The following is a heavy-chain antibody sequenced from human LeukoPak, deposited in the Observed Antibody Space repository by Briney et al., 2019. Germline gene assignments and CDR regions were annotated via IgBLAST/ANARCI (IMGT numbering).Heavy chain of an antibody. V-gene: IGHV5-51*01. J-gene: IGHJ6*02. CDR3: ARSPTYYDSSGLIFDGMDV. D-gene: IGHD3-22*01. CDR2: IYPGDSDT. Sequence: RGESLKISCKASGYSFSSYWIAWVRQMPGKGLEWMGIIYPGDSDTRYSPSFQGQVTISADKSISTAYLQWSSLKASDTAMYYCARSPTYYDSSGLIFDGMDVWGQGTTVTVSS. CDR1: GYSFSSYW.